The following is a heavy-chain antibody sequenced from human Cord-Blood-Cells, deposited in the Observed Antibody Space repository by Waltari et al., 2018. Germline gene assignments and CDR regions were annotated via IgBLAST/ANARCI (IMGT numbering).Heavy chain of an antibody. CDR1: GGSFSGYY. CDR2: INHSGST. J-gene: IGHJ5*02. Sequence: QVQLQQWGAGLLKPSETLSLTCAVYGGSFSGYYWSWIRQPPGKGLEWIGEINHSGSTNYNPSIKGLVTISVDTAKNQFSLKLSSVTAADTAVYYCARAPRTDPEWFDPWGQGTLVTVSS. CDR3: ARAPRTDPEWFDP. V-gene: IGHV4-34*01. D-gene: IGHD1-1*01.